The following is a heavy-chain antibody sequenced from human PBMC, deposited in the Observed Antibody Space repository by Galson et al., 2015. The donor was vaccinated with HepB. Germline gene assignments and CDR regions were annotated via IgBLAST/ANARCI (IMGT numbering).Heavy chain of an antibody. CDR2: IIPIFGTA. CDR1: GGTFSSYA. CDR3: ARGYCSSTSCYTRGAFDY. J-gene: IGHJ4*02. D-gene: IGHD2-2*02. V-gene: IGHV1-69*13. Sequence: SVKVSCKASGGTFSSYAISWVRQAPGQGLEWMGGIIPIFGTANYAQKFQGRVTITADESTSTAYMELSSLRSEDTAVYYCARGYCSSTSCYTRGAFDYWGQGTLVTVSS.